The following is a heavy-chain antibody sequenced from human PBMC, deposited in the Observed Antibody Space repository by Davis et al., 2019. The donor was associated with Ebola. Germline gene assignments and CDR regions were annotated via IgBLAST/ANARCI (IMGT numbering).Heavy chain of an antibody. CDR3: TRQGTYQPTDY. Sequence: GESLKISCAASGFTFSSYGMHWVRQASGKGLEWVGRIRSKANSYATAYAASVKGRFTISRDDSKNTAYLQMNSLKTEDTAVYYCTRQGTYQPTDYWGQGTLVTVSS. CDR1: GFTFSSYG. D-gene: IGHD2-2*01. J-gene: IGHJ4*02. V-gene: IGHV3-73*01. CDR2: IRSKANSYAT.